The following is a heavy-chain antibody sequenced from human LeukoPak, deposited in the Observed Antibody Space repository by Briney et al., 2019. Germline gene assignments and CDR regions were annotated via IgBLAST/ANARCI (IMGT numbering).Heavy chain of an antibody. D-gene: IGHD6-19*01. Sequence: SETLSLTCTVSGGSISSSSYYWGWIRQPPGKGLEWIGSIYYSGSTYYNPSLKSRVTISVDTSKNQFSLKLSSVTAADTAVYYCARHSGYSSGWYYYYYMDVWVKGTTVTISS. V-gene: IGHV4-39*01. CDR2: IYYSGST. CDR3: ARHSGYSSGWYYYYYMDV. CDR1: GGSISSSSYY. J-gene: IGHJ6*03.